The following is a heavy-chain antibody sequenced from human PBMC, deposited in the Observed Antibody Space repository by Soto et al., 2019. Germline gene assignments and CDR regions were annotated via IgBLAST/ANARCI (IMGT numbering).Heavy chain of an antibody. CDR1: GFTFSSYA. CDR3: AKDQRGKKITSHLTGPGPNWFAH. D-gene: IGHD1-20*01. V-gene: IGHV3-23*01. Sequence: EVQLLESGGGLVQPGGSLRLSCAASGFTFSSYAMSWVRQAPVKGLEWVSAIRGSGGSTYDPDPVKGRFTISRDISKNTLYLQMNSLRAEDTAVYYCAKDQRGKKITSHLTGPGPNWFAHCGKGTLDTVSS. CDR2: IRGSGGST. J-gene: IGHJ5*02.